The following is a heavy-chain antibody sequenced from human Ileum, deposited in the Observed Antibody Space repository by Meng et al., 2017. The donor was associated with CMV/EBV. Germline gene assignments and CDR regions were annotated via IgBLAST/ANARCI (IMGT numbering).Heavy chain of an antibody. V-gene: IGHV3-21*01. D-gene: IGHD3-22*01. CDR1: GFTFSSYS. CDR2: ISSSSSYI. CDR3: ARSLPSYYYDSSGSEYYFDY. J-gene: IGHJ4*02. Sequence: GESLKISCAASGFTFSSYSMNWVRQAPGKGPEWVSSISSSSSYIYYADSVKGRFTISRDNAKNSLYLQMNSLRAEDTAVYYCARSLPSYYYDSSGSEYYFDYWGQGTLVTVSS.